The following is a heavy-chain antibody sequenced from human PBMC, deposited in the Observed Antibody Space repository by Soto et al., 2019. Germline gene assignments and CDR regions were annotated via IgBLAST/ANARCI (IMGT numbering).Heavy chain of an antibody. J-gene: IGHJ2*01. D-gene: IGHD3-16*01. Sequence: QVQLVESGGGVVQPGTSLRLSCAASGFTFSSYTMHWVRQAPGKGLHWVAVISYDGSNKYYADSVKGRLTISRDNSKNTLYLLMNSLRAEDTAVYYCARVGGGWYFDLWGRGTLVTVSS. V-gene: IGHV3-30-3*01. CDR3: ARVGGGWYFDL. CDR1: GFTFSSYT. CDR2: ISYDGSNK.